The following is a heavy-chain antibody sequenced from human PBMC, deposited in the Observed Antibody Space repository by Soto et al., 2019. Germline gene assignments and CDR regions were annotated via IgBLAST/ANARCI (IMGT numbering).Heavy chain of an antibody. CDR1: GYTFTSYG. J-gene: IGHJ6*02. CDR3: AREQIQLWLRYYYYYGMDV. V-gene: IGHV1-18*01. CDR2: ISAYNGNT. D-gene: IGHD5-18*01. Sequence: ASVKVSFKASGYTFTSYGIRWVRQAPGQGLEWMGWISAYNGNTSYAQKLQGRVTMTTDTSTSTAYMELRSLRSDDTAVYYCAREQIQLWLRYYYYYGMDVWGQGTTVT.